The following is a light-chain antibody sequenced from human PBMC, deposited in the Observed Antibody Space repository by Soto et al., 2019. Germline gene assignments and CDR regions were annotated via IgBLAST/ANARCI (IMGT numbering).Light chain of an antibody. CDR3: QSYDSSLSGYV. Sequence: QSVLTQPPSVSGAPGQRVTISCTGSSSNIGAGYDVHWYQQLPGTAPKLLIYGNSNRPSGVPDRFSGSKSGTSASLAITGXXXEDEADYYCQSYDSSLSGYVFGTGTKVTVL. J-gene: IGLJ1*01. CDR2: GNS. CDR1: SSNIGAGYD. V-gene: IGLV1-40*01.